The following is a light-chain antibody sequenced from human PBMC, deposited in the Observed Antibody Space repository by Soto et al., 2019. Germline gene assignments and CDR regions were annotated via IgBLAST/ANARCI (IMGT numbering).Light chain of an antibody. Sequence: QSALTQPPSASGSPGQSVTISCTGTSGDVGGYDYVSWYQQHPGKAPTLIIYEVSRRPSGVPHRFSGSKSGNTASLTVSGLQAEDEADYYCSSYAGYKNFHVFGTGTKLTVL. CDR1: SGDVGGYDY. CDR2: EVS. CDR3: SSYAGYKNFHV. V-gene: IGLV2-8*01. J-gene: IGLJ1*01.